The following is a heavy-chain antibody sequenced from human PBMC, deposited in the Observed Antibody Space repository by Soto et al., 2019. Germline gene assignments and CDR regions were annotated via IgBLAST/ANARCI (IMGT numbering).Heavy chain of an antibody. V-gene: IGHV3-30*18. J-gene: IGHJ3*02. CDR3: ANEFRRIAARHDAFDI. CDR1: GFTFSSYG. D-gene: IGHD6-6*01. Sequence: PGGSLRLSCAASGFTFSSYGMHWVRQAPGKGLEWAAVISYDGSNKYYADSVKGRFTISRNNSKNTLYLQMNSLRAEDTAVYYCANEFRRIAARHDAFDIWGQGTMVTVSS. CDR2: ISYDGSNK.